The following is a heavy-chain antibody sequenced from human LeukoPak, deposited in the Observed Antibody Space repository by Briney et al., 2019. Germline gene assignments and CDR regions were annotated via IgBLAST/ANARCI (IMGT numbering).Heavy chain of an antibody. V-gene: IGHV4-59*01. Sequence: SQTLSLTCPVSGGSIINYYWNWIRQPPGKGLEWIGQIYYSGSTNYNPSLKSRVTISVDTSKNQFSLKLSSVTAADTAIYYCARGRGGFYYFDYWGLGTMVTVSS. CDR2: IYYSGST. D-gene: IGHD2-15*01. CDR1: GGSIINYY. J-gene: IGHJ4*02. CDR3: ARGRGGFYYFDY.